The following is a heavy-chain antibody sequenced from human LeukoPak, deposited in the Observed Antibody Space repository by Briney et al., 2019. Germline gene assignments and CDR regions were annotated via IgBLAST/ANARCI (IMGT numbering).Heavy chain of an antibody. V-gene: IGHV3-7*01. CDR1: GFNFGTHW. Sequence: GGSLRLSCAASGFNFGTHWMTWVRQAPGKGLECVATIKRDGSEKYYVDSVKGRFTISRDNAKNSLYLQMNSLRAEDTAVYYCARVRGGARKYYFDYWGQGTLVTVSS. J-gene: IGHJ4*02. CDR3: ARVRGGARKYYFDY. D-gene: IGHD2-21*01. CDR2: IKRDGSEK.